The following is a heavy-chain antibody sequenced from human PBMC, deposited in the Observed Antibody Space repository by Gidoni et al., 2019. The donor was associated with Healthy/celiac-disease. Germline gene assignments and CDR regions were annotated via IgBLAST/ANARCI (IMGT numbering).Heavy chain of an antibody. D-gene: IGHD1-26*01. CDR3: ARGASGEWELLPSANFDY. Sequence: QVQLQQWGAGLLKPSETLSLTCAVYGGSFSGYYWSWSRQPPGKGLEWIGEINHSGSTNYNPSLKSRVTISVDTSKNQFSLKLSSVTAADTAVYYCARGASGEWELLPSANFDYWGQGTLVTVSS. J-gene: IGHJ4*02. CDR2: INHSGST. CDR1: GGSFSGYY. V-gene: IGHV4-34*01.